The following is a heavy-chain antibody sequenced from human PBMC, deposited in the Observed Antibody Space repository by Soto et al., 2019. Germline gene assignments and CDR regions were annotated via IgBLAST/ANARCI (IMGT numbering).Heavy chain of an antibody. D-gene: IGHD2-8*01. J-gene: IGHJ6*02. V-gene: IGHV1-18*01. Sequence: QGQLVQSGAEVKKPGASVKVSCKASGYTFTRYGISWVRQAPGQGLEWMGWISGYNGDTKYAQKFQGRVTMTIDTSTTSAFMELRRLTSDDTAVYYCAKNGQPPYYYYGLHVWGQGTTVTVSS. CDR1: GYTFTRYG. CDR2: ISGYNGDT. CDR3: AKNGQPPYYYYGLHV.